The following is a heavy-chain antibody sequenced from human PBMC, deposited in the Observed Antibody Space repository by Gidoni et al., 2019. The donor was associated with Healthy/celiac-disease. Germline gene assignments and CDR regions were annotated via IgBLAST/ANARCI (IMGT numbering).Heavy chain of an antibody. CDR3: TGSKYYYYGMDV. Sequence: QITLKEAGPTLVKPTQTLTLTCTFSGFSLSTSGVGVGWIRQPPGKALEWLALIYWDDDKRYSPSLKSRLTITKDTSKNQVVLTMTNMDPVDTATYYCTGSKYYYYGMDVWGQGTTVTVSS. CDR1: GFSLSTSGVG. V-gene: IGHV2-5*02. J-gene: IGHJ6*02. D-gene: IGHD3-10*01. CDR2: IYWDDDK.